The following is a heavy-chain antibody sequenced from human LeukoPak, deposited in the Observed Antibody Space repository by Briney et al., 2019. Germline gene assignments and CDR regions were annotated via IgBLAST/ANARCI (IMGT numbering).Heavy chain of an antibody. D-gene: IGHD2-2*01. Sequence: KPSETLSLTCTVSGGSISSGSYYWSWVRQPAGTGLEWIGRIYTSGSTNYNPSLNRRVTISVDTYNNQFSLKLSSVTAADTAVYYCARDGVVPAAKDYWGQGTLVTVSS. V-gene: IGHV4-61*02. CDR3: ARDGVVPAAKDY. CDR1: GGSISSGSYY. CDR2: IYTSGST. J-gene: IGHJ4*02.